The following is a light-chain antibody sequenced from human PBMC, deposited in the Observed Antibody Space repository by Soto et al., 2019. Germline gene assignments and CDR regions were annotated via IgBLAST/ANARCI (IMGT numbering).Light chain of an antibody. CDR3: QAYERPPFA. Sequence: EIVLTQSPGTLSLSPGDRATLSCRASQRVSNSYPAWFQQKPGQAPRLLIYDASGTSAGVPDRVSGGASGTDFTLSIRALQPEDFALSLCQAYERPPFAFGQGTRLEI. V-gene: IGKV3-20*01. CDR2: DAS. J-gene: IGKJ2*01. CDR1: QRVSNSY.